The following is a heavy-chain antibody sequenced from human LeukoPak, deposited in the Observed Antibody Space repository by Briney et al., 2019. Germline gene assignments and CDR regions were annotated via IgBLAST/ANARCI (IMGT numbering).Heavy chain of an antibody. Sequence: PSETLSLTCAVSGGSISSSNWWSWVRQPPGKGLEWIGEVYHSGSTNYNPSLKSRVTISVDKSKNQFSLKLSSVTAADTAVYYCARQRLYSDWLLWDYWGQGTLVTVSS. CDR3: ARQRLYSDWLLWDY. CDR2: VYHSGST. V-gene: IGHV4-4*02. D-gene: IGHD3-9*01. J-gene: IGHJ4*02. CDR1: GGSISSSNW.